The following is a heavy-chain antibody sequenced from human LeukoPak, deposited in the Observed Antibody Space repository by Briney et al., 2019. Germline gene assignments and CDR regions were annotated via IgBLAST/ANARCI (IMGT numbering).Heavy chain of an antibody. CDR3: ASGYSGYDSTAFDY. D-gene: IGHD5-12*01. CDR2: IYYSGST. CDR1: GGSISSSSYY. Sequence: PSETLSLTCTVSGGSISSSSYYWGWIRQPPGKGLEWIGSIYYSGSTYYNPSLKSRVTISVDTSKNQFSPKLSSVTAADTAVYYCASGYSGYDSTAFDYWGQGTLVTVSS. V-gene: IGHV4-39*01. J-gene: IGHJ4*02.